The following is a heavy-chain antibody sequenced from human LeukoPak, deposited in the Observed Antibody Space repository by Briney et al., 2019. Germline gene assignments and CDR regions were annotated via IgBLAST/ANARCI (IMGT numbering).Heavy chain of an antibody. CDR1: GYTFTSYG. J-gene: IGHJ6*02. D-gene: IGHD5-24*01. CDR2: ISAYNGNT. CDR3: ARVGEMATSTGYYYYGMDV. Sequence: GASVKVSCKASGYTFTSYGISWVRQAPGQGLEWMGWISAYNGNTNYAQKLQGRVTMTTDTSTSTAYMELRSLRSDDTAVYYCARVGEMATSTGYYYYGMDVWGQGTTVTVSS. V-gene: IGHV1-18*01.